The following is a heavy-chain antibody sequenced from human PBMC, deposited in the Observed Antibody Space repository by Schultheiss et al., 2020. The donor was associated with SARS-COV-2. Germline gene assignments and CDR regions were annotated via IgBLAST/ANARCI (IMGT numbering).Heavy chain of an antibody. D-gene: IGHD2-15*01. Sequence: GGSLRLSCAASGFTFSNAWMSWVRQAPGKGLEWVGRIKSKTDGGTTDYAAPVKGRFTISRDDSKNTLYLQMNSLRAEDTAVYYCARAKDAPPNDLIDGGAFDIWGQGTMVTVSS. CDR1: GFTFSNAW. J-gene: IGHJ3*02. CDR2: IKSKTDGGTT. V-gene: IGHV3-15*01. CDR3: ARAKDAPPNDLIDGGAFDI.